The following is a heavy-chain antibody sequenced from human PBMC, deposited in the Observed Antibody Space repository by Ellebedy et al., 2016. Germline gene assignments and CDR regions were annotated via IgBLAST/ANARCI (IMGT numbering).Heavy chain of an antibody. CDR2: ISAYNGNT. V-gene: IGHV1-18*01. D-gene: IGHD2-2*01. Sequence: ASVKVSCXASGYTFTSYGISWVRQAPGQGLEWMGWISAYNGNTNYAQKLQGRVTMTTDTSTSTAYMELRSLRSDDTAVYYCARGSSTSYTYYYGMDVWGQGTTVTVSS. CDR3: ARGSSTSYTYYYGMDV. J-gene: IGHJ6*02. CDR1: GYTFTSYG.